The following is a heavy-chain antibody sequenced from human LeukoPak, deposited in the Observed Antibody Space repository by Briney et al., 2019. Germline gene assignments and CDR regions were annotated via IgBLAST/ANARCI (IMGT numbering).Heavy chain of an antibody. D-gene: IGHD2-2*01. V-gene: IGHV3-23*01. CDR2: ITFSGGST. CDR3: AKEPAATFRWFDP. J-gene: IGHJ5*02. CDR1: GFTFSSYA. Sequence: GESLRHSCAASGFTFSSYAMSWVRQAPGKGLEWESAITFSGGSTYYADSVKGRFTISRGNSKNSLYLQMNGLIAEDTAVYPCAKEPAATFRWFDPWGKGTLVTASS.